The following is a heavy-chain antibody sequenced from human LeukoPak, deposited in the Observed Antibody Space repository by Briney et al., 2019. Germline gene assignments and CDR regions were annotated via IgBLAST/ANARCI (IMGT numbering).Heavy chain of an antibody. CDR3: ARTAVVVVVRTSWYDP. CDR1: GGSFSGYY. V-gene: IGHV4-34*01. Sequence: PSETLSLTCALYGGSFSGYYWSWIRQPPGKGLEWIGEINHSGRTNYNPSLKSRVTISVDTSKNQFSLNLSSVTAADTAVYYCARTAVVVVVRTSWYDPWGQGTLVTVSS. CDR2: INHSGRT. J-gene: IGHJ5*02. D-gene: IGHD3-22*01.